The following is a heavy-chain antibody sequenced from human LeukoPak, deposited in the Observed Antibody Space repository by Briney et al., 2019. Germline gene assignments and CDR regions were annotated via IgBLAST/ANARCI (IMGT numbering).Heavy chain of an antibody. J-gene: IGHJ4*02. CDR1: GFTFSSYA. V-gene: IGHV3-23*01. D-gene: IGHD5-18*01. CDR2: ISYSDGNT. CDR3: AKDPRYSYGPYYFDY. Sequence: GGSLRLSCAASGFTFSSYAMNWVRQAPGKGLEWVSSISYSDGNTYYADSVKGRFAISRDHSKNTLYLQMNSLRAEDTAVYYCAKDPRYSYGPYYFDYWGQGTLVTVSS.